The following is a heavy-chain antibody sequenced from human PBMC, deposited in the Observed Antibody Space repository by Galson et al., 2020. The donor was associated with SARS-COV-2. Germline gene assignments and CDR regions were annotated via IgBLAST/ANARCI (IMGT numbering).Heavy chain of an antibody. CDR3: ARVGCSGGSCPDAFDI. V-gene: IGHV4-59*01. CDR1: GGSISSYY. D-gene: IGHD2-15*01. Sequence: SETLSLTCTVSGGSISSYYWSWIRQPPGKGLEWIGYIYYSGSTNYNPSLKSRVTISVDTSKNQFSLKLSSVTAADTAVYYCARVGCSGGSCPDAFDIWGQGTMVTVSS. J-gene: IGHJ3*02. CDR2: IYYSGST.